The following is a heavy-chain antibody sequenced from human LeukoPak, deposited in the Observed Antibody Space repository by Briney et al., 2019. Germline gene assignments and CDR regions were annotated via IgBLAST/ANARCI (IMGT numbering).Heavy chain of an antibody. Sequence: GGSLRLSCAASGFTFSTYGMHWVRQAPGKGLEWVAVISYDGSNKYYADSVKGRFTISRGNSKNTLYLQMNSLRAEDTAVYYCAKGVIMITFGGLIAYWGQGTLVTVSS. V-gene: IGHV3-30*18. D-gene: IGHD3-16*02. CDR2: ISYDGSNK. CDR3: AKGVIMITFGGLIAY. J-gene: IGHJ4*02. CDR1: GFTFSTYG.